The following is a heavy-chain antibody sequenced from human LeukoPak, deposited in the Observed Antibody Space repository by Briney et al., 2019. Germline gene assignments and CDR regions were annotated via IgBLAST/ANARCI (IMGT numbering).Heavy chain of an antibody. D-gene: IGHD4-23*01. CDR2: IYYNGNT. Sequence: PSETLSLTCTVSGGSISSSDYYWGWIRQPPGERLEWIGTIYYNGNTYYNPSLQSRVIISADTSKNQFSLKVTSVTAPDTAVYYCARTVGTHRFDYWGRGILVTVSS. J-gene: IGHJ4*02. CDR1: GGSISSSDYY. CDR3: ARTVGTHRFDY. V-gene: IGHV4-39*01.